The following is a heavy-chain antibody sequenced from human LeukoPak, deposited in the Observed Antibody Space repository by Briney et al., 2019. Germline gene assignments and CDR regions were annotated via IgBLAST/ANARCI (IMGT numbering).Heavy chain of an antibody. CDR1: GFTFGSFS. CDR2: ISSSGTYI. D-gene: IGHD2-15*01. CDR3: ARDPGRSGGSCYSDY. J-gene: IGHJ4*02. Sequence: GGSLRLSCAASGFTFGSFSMTWVRQAPGKGLEWVSTISSSGTYIYYADSVKGRFTISRDDAKNSLYLQMNSLRAEDTAVYYCARDPGRSGGSCYSDYWGQGTLVTVSS. V-gene: IGHV3-21*01.